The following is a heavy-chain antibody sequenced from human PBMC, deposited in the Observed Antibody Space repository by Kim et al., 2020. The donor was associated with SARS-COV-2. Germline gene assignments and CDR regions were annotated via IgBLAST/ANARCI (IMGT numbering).Heavy chain of an antibody. CDR2: ISYDGSNK. Sequence: GGSLRLSCAASGFTFSSYAMHWVRQAPGKGLEWVAVISYDGSNKYYADSVKGRFTISRDNSKNTLYLQMNSLRAEDTAVYYCARDQESWGSGDTCMDVWGQGTTVTVSS. D-gene: IGHD3-10*01. CDR3: ARDQESWGSGDTCMDV. V-gene: IGHV3-30*04. J-gene: IGHJ6*02. CDR1: GFTFSSYA.